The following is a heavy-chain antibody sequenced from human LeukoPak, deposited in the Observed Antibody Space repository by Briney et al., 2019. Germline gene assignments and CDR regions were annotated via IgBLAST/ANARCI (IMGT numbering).Heavy chain of an antibody. CDR3: ARVRMATMRRIDY. Sequence: SETLSLTCTVSGYSISSGYYWGWIRQPPGKGLEWIGSIYHSGSTYYNPSLKSRVTISVDTSKNQFSLKLSSVTAADTAVYYCARVRMATMRRIDYWGQGTLVTVSS. D-gene: IGHD5-24*01. CDR1: GYSISSGYY. V-gene: IGHV4-38-2*02. CDR2: IYHSGST. J-gene: IGHJ4*02.